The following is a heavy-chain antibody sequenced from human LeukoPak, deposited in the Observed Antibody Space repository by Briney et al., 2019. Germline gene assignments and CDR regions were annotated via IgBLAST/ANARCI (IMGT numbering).Heavy chain of an antibody. V-gene: IGHV3-20*04. CDR1: GFTFDDYG. D-gene: IGHD6-19*01. CDR3: ARDFFPRIAVAGTPPVVY. CDR2: INWNGGST. J-gene: IGHJ4*02. Sequence: GGSLRLSCATSGFTFDDYGMSWVRQAPGKGLEWVSGINWNGGSTGYADSVKGRFPISRDNAKNSLYLQMNSLRAEDTALYYCARDFFPRIAVAGTPPVVYWGQGTLVTGSS.